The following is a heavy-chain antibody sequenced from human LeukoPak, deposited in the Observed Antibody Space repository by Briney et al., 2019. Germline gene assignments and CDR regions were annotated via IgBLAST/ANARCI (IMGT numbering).Heavy chain of an antibody. J-gene: IGHJ4*02. Sequence: GASVKVSCEASGYTFTSYGISWVRQAPGQGLEWMGWISAYNGNTNYAQKLQGRVTMTTDTSTSTAYMERRSLRSDATAEYYCARIPETYYYDSSYYFDFWGQGTLVTVSS. CDR1: GYTFTSYG. CDR2: ISAYNGNT. D-gene: IGHD3-22*01. V-gene: IGHV1-18*01. CDR3: ARIPETYYYDSSYYFDF.